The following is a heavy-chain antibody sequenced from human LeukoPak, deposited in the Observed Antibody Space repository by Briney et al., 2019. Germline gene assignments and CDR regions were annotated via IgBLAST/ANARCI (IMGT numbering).Heavy chain of an antibody. Sequence: GGSLRLSCAASGFTFSSYGMHWVRQAPGKGLEWVAFIRYDGSNKYYADSVKVRLTISRDNSKNTLYLQMNSLRAEDTAVYYCAKDLYSNYVGHFDYWGQGTLVTVSS. CDR2: IRYDGSNK. J-gene: IGHJ4*02. CDR1: GFTFSSYG. D-gene: IGHD4-11*01. CDR3: AKDLYSNYVGHFDY. V-gene: IGHV3-30*02.